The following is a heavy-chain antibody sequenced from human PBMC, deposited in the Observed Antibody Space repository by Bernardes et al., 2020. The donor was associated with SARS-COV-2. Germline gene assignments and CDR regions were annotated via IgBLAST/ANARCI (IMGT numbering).Heavy chain of an antibody. Sequence: GGSLRLSCAASGFPFSTYAMSWVRQAPGKGLEWVAGISSRGDYTNYAESVKGRFTISRDNSKNLLFPQMNSLRAEDTALYYCATNPGYFESWGQGTLVTVSS. CDR3: ATNPGYFES. J-gene: IGHJ4*02. CDR2: ISSRGDYT. V-gene: IGHV3-23*01. CDR1: GFPFSTYA. D-gene: IGHD3-9*01.